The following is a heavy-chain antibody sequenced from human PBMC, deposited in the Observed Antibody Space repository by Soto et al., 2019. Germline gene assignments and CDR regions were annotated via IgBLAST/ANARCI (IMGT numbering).Heavy chain of an antibody. Sequence: LRLSCSASGFTFSSYAMSWVRQAPGKGLEWVSAISDSGGSTYYADSVKGRFTISRDNSKNTLYLQMNSLRAEDTAEYFCAKGIRGYYFFDYWGQGTLVTVSS. CDR1: GFTFSSYA. J-gene: IGHJ4*02. CDR2: ISDSGGST. CDR3: AKGIRGYYFFDY. V-gene: IGHV3-23*01. D-gene: IGHD5-18*01.